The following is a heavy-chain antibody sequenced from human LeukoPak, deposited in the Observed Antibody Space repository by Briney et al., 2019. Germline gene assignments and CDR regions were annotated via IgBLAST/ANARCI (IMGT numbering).Heavy chain of an antibody. CDR1: GGSISSYY. CDR2: IYYSGIT. D-gene: IGHD2/OR15-2a*01. Sequence: SETLSLTCAVSGGSISSYYWSWIRQPPGKGLEWIGYIYYSGITNYNPSLKSRVTISVDTSKNQFSLKLSSVTAADTAVYYCARDVRWFDPWGQGTLVAVSS. CDR3: ARDVRWFDP. J-gene: IGHJ5*02. V-gene: IGHV4-59*01.